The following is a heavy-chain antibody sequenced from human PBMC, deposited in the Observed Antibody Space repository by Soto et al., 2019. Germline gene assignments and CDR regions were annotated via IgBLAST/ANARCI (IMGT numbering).Heavy chain of an antibody. J-gene: IGHJ4*02. CDR1: GYSFTNYW. V-gene: IGHV5-51*01. Sequence: EVQLVQSGAEVKKPGESLKISCRTSGYSFTNYWIGWVRQMPGKGLEWMGLIYPGDSEIRYSPSFQGQVTISVDKSISTAYLQWSSLKASDTAMYYCAKQDYGHSGYNNWGQGTLVTVSS. D-gene: IGHD3-22*01. CDR2: IYPGDSEI. CDR3: AKQDYGHSGYNN.